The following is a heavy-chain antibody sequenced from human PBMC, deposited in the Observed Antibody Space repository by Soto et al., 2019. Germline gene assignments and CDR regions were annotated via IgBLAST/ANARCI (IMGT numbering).Heavy chain of an antibody. D-gene: IGHD2-2*01. Sequence: HPGGSLRLSCAASRFTFSIYAMSWVRQAPGKGLEWVSAINGGGVSTYYADSVKGRFTISRDNSKNTLYLQMNSLRAEDTAVYYCAKGEVVVPAATTVFDYWGPGTLVTVSS. CDR2: INGGGVST. CDR3: AKGEVVVPAATTVFDY. J-gene: IGHJ4*02. V-gene: IGHV3-23*01. CDR1: RFTFSIYA.